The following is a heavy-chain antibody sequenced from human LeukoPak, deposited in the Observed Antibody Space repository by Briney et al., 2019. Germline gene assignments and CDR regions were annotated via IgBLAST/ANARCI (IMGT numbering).Heavy chain of an antibody. D-gene: IGHD2-15*01. CDR1: GCTFTSYD. CDR3: ARRHGRCSDGSCYYPDY. V-gene: IGHV1-8*01. CDR2: MNPNSGNT. J-gene: IGHJ4*02. Sequence: ASVKVSCKASGCTFTSYDISWVRQATGQGLEWMGWMNPNSGNTGYAQKFQGRVTMTRNSSITTAYMELSSLRSEDTAVYYCARRHGRCSDGSCYYPDYWGQGTLVTVSS.